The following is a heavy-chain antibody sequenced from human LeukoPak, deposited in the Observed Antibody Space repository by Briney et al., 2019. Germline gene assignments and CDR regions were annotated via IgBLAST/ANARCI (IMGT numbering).Heavy chain of an antibody. J-gene: IGHJ4*02. V-gene: IGHV3-21*01. D-gene: IGHD4-17*01. CDR1: GFTFSSYS. CDR3: ARAQSSYDYGDYGFDY. CDR2: ISSSSSYI. Sequence: SGGSLRLSCAASGFTFSSYSMNWVRQAPGKGLEWVSSISSSSSYIYYADSVKGRFTISRDNAKNSLYLQMNSLRAEDTAVYYCARAQSSYDYGDYGFDYWGQGTLVTVSS.